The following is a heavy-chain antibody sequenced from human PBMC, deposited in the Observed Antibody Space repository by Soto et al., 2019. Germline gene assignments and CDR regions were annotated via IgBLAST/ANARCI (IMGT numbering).Heavy chain of an antibody. CDR1: GFPFGSHA. V-gene: IGHV3-23*01. CDR2: VSGNGGTT. CDR3: AKGKAHTLFGVDTLFDY. J-gene: IGHJ4*02. Sequence: EVQLLESGGGLVQPGGSLRLSCAASGFPFGSHAMSWVRQAPGKGLEWVSLVSGNGGTTNYADSVKGRFTISRDNSQKTLYLQMNSLRAEDTAIYYCAKGKAHTLFGVDTLFDYWGQGTLVTFSS. D-gene: IGHD3-3*01.